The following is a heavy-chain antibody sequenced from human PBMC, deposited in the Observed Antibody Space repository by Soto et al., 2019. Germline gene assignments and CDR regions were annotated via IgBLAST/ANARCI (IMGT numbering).Heavy chain of an antibody. J-gene: IGHJ6*02. D-gene: IGHD2-15*01. CDR1: GGTFSSYA. V-gene: IGHV1-69*01. Sequence: QVQLVQSGAEVKKPGSSVKVSCTASGGTFSSYAISWVRQAPGQGLEWMGGIIPIFGTANYAQKFQGRVTITADESTSTAYMELSSLRSEDTAVYYCARDRSVVVAATHYYYYGMDVWGQGTTVTVSS. CDR3: ARDRSVVVAATHYYYYGMDV. CDR2: IIPIFGTA.